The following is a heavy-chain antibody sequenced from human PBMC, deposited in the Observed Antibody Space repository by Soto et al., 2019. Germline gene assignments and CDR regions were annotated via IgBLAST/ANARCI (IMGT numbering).Heavy chain of an antibody. V-gene: IGHV1-69*13. D-gene: IGHD6-13*01. Sequence: ASVKVGCKVSGGPFSSYAISWVRQVPGQGLEWMGGIIPIFGTANNAKKFRGRVTSTADESTSTAYMELSSLRSEDTAVYYCARACIAAAGIVFVGLGVDIWGQGTMVTV. CDR1: GGPFSSYA. J-gene: IGHJ3*02. CDR2: IIPIFGTA. CDR3: ARACIAAAGIVFVGLGVDI.